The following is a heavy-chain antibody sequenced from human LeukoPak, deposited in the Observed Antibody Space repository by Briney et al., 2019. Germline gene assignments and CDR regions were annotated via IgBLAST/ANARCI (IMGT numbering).Heavy chain of an antibody. J-gene: IGHJ3*02. CDR3: ATSLVVVPAMREYAFDI. V-gene: IGHV4-61*02. CDR1: GGSISRSSYY. D-gene: IGHD2-2*01. CDR2: IYTSGST. Sequence: SETLSLTCTVSGGSISRSSYYWGWIRQPPGKGLEWIGRIYTSGSTNYNPSLKSRVTISVDTSKNQFSLKLSSVTAADTAVYYCATSLVVVPAMREYAFDIWGQGTMVTVSS.